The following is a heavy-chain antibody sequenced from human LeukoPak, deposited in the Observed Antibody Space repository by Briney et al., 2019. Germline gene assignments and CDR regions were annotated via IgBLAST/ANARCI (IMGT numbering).Heavy chain of an antibody. V-gene: IGHV4-59*01. J-gene: IGHJ4*02. CDR3: ARERPYCSGGSCYSA. Sequence: SDTLPLTCSVSGGSLSSYYWSWLPPPPGKGLEWSGYIYYSGSTNQNPSPQRPVHITIYPSKNPFFLKLSSVTAGDTAVYYCARERPYCSGGSCYSAWGKGTLVTVS. D-gene: IGHD2-15*01. CDR2: IYYSGST. CDR1: GGSLSSYY.